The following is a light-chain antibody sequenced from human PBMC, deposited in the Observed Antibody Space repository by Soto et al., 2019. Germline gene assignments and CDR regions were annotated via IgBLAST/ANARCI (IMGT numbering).Light chain of an antibody. CDR3: PAYTPSGIYV. CDR1: SSDVGAYNY. Sequence: QPVLTQPASVSGSPGQSIAISCSGTSSDVGAYNYVSWYQQHPGKAPKLMIYDVSNRPSGVSNRFSGSKSGNTASLTISGLQAEYVSDNYSPAYTPSGIYVSGTVT. J-gene: IGLJ1*01. V-gene: IGLV2-14*01. CDR2: DVS.